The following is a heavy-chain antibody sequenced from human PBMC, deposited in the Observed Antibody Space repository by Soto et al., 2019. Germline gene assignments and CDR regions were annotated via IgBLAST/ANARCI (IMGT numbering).Heavy chain of an antibody. CDR3: ARESRFLEWLSLNWFDP. CDR1: GFTVSSYH. D-gene: IGHD3-3*01. Sequence: PGGSLRLSCAASGFTVSSYHMSWVRQAPGKGLEWVSIISTTSSTDFADSVKGRFTISRDNAKNTLYLQMNSLRDEDTAVYYCARESRFLEWLSLNWFDPWGQGTLVTVSS. V-gene: IGHV3-66*01. J-gene: IGHJ5*02. CDR2: ISTTSST.